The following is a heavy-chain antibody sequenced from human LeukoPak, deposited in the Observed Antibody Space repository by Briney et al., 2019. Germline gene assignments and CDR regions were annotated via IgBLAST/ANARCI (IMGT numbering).Heavy chain of an antibody. CDR3: AGHQPKWELSPRGFDY. CDR1: GGSIRSYY. Sequence: SETLSLTCTVSGGSIRSYYWSWIRQPPGKGLEWIGYVYYSGSTTYNPSLQSRLTISVDTSKNQFSLRLSSVTAADTAVYYCAGHQPKWELSPRGFDYWGQGTLVTVSS. D-gene: IGHD4-23*01. V-gene: IGHV4-59*08. J-gene: IGHJ4*02. CDR2: VYYSGST.